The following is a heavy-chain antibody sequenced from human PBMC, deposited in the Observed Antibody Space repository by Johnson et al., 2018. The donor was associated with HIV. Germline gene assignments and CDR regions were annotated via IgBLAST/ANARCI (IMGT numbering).Heavy chain of an antibody. D-gene: IGHD1-1*01. V-gene: IGHV3-30*03. Sequence: QVQLVESGGGGVQPGRSLRLSCAASGFTFSNYGMHWVRQAPGKGLEWVAVISYDGSNKYSADSVKGRFTISRDNSKNTLYLQMNSLRGEDTAVYYCARGDIGWNDDFAFDIWGQGTMVTVSS. J-gene: IGHJ3*02. CDR3: ARGDIGWNDDFAFDI. CDR1: GFTFSNYG. CDR2: ISYDGSNK.